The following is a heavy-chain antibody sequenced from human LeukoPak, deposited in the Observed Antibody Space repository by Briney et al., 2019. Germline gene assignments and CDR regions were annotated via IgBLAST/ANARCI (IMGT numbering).Heavy chain of an antibody. CDR3: ARVIWFGELLSHMDV. Sequence: GGSLRLSCAASGFTFSSYAMHWVRQAPGKGLEWVAVISYDGSNKYYADSVKGRFTISRDNSKNTLYLQMNSLRAEDTAVYYCARVIWFGELLSHMDVWGKGTTVTISS. CDR1: GFTFSSYA. D-gene: IGHD3-10*01. CDR2: ISYDGSNK. V-gene: IGHV3-30*14. J-gene: IGHJ6*03.